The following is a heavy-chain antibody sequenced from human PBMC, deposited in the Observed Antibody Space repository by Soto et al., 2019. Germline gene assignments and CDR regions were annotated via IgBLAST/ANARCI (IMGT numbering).Heavy chain of an antibody. D-gene: IGHD3-10*01. CDR3: TRGPRPSSVGTGAF. Sequence: GGSLRLSCTASGFTFSMYWMHWVRQVPGKGPEWVSRISDDGSRADYADSVKGRFTISRDNTKNTLYLEMHVLRADDTAVYYCTRGPRPSSVGTGAFWGQGTPVTVSS. CDR1: GFTFSMYW. J-gene: IGHJ4*02. V-gene: IGHV3-74*01. CDR2: ISDDGSRA.